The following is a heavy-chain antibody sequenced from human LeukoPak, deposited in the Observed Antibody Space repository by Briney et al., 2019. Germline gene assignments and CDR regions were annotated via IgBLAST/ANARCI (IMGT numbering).Heavy chain of an antibody. CDR3: ARVAPGESSGYYDAASGAFDI. J-gene: IGHJ3*02. CDR1: GYTFTGYY. V-gene: IGHV1-2*02. D-gene: IGHD3-22*01. Sequence: GASVKVSCKASGYTFTGYYMHWVRQAPGQGLEWMGWINPNSGGTNYAQKFQGRVTMTRDTSISTAYMELSRLRSDDTAVYYCARVAPGESSGYYDAASGAFDIWGQGTMVTVSS. CDR2: INPNSGGT.